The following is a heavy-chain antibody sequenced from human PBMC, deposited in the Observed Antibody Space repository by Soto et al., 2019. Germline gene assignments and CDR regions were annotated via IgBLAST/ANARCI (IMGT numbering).Heavy chain of an antibody. J-gene: IGHJ4*02. CDR1: GFSLSTSGVG. V-gene: IGHV2-5*02. CDR2: IYWDDDK. CDR3: AHRRTEYSSRSWCSFDY. Sequence: SGPTLVNPTQTLTLTCTFSGFSLSTSGVGVGWIRQPPGKALEWLALIYWDDDKRYSPSLKSRLTITKDTSKNQVVLTMTNMDPVDTATYYCAHRRTEYSSRSWCSFDYWGQGTLVTVSS. D-gene: IGHD6-13*01.